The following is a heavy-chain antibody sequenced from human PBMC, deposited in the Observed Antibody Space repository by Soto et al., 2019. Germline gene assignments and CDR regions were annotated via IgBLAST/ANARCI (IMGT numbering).Heavy chain of an antibody. Sequence: GGSLRLSCAACGFTVSSNYMSWVRQAPGKGLEWVSVIYTGGSTYYADSVKGRFTISRDNSKNTLYLQMNSLRAEDTAVYYCARGLTGENYYCYYGMDVWGQGTTVTVSS. CDR2: IYTGGST. D-gene: IGHD7-27*01. CDR1: GFTVSSNY. J-gene: IGHJ6*02. V-gene: IGHV3-53*01. CDR3: ARGLTGENYYCYYGMDV.